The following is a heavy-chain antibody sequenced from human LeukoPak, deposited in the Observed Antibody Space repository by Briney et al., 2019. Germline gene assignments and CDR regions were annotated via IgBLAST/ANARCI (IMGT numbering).Heavy chain of an antibody. CDR1: GFTFSSYA. Sequence: GGSLKLSCAATGFTFSSYAMSWVRQAPGKGLEWVSAISGSGGSTYYADSVKGRYTISRDNSKNTLYLQMNSLRAEDTAVYYCAKEVLRFLEWFNWFDPWGQGTLVTVSS. J-gene: IGHJ5*02. D-gene: IGHD3-3*01. CDR2: ISGSGGST. V-gene: IGHV3-23*01. CDR3: AKEVLRFLEWFNWFDP.